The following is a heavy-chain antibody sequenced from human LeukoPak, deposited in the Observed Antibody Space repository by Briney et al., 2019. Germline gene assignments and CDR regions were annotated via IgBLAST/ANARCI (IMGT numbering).Heavy chain of an antibody. CDR2: ISGSGGST. D-gene: IGHD3-16*01. V-gene: IGHV3-23*01. Sequence: SGGSLRLSCAASGFTFSSYAMSWVRQAPGKGLEWVSAISGSGGSTYYADSVKGRFTISRDNSKNTLYLQMNSLRAEDTAVYYCARAWGSHYYMDVWGKGTTVTISS. CDR3: ARAWGSHYYMDV. J-gene: IGHJ6*03. CDR1: GFTFSSYA.